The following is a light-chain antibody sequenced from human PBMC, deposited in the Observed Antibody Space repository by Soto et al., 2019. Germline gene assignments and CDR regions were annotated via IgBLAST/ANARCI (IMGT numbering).Light chain of an antibody. J-gene: IGLJ2*01. CDR3: QSWDTSLSGSV. CDR1: SSNIGAGYD. CDR2: GNT. V-gene: IGLV1-40*01. Sequence: QSVRTQPPSVSGAPGQRVTISCTGSSSNIGAGYDVNWYQQLPGTAPKLLIYGNTNRPSGVPDRFSGSKSGTSGSLAISGLQTEDEAEYYCQSWDTSLSGSVFGGGTKLTVL.